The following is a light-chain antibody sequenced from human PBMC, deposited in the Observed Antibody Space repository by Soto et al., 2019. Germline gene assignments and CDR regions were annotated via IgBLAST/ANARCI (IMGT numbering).Light chain of an antibody. V-gene: IGLV1-44*01. CDR2: RNN. J-gene: IGLJ1*01. Sequence: QSVLTQPPSASGTPGQRVIISCSGSSSNIGSNTVNWYQQLPGAAPKLLIQRNNQRPSGVPDRFSGSQSGTSASLAISGLQSEDEADYYCAVWDDSLNGYVFGTGTKLTVL. CDR1: SSNIGSNT. CDR3: AVWDDSLNGYV.